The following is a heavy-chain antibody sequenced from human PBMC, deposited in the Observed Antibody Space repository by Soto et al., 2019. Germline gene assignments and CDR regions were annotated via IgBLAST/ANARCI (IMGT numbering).Heavy chain of an antibody. D-gene: IGHD2-21*02. CDR3: IESSDCSRPFDY. CDR1: GGSISSYY. J-gene: IGHJ4*02. V-gene: IGHV4-59*01. Sequence: ASETLSLTCTVSGGSISSYYWSWVRQPPGKGLEWIGYMYYSGSTNYNPSLKSRVTMSVDTSKKRFSLKLTSVTAADTAIYYFIESSDCSRPFDYWGQGALVTVSS. CDR2: MYYSGST.